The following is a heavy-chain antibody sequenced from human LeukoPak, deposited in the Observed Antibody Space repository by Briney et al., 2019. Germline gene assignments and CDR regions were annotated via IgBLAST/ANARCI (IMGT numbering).Heavy chain of an antibody. Sequence: ASVKVSCKASGYTFTGYYMHWVRQAPGQGLEWMGWINPNSGGTNYAQQLQGRVTMTTDTSTSTAYMELRSLRSDDTAVYYCARNPGTAAAGTIDYWGQGTLVTVSS. CDR3: ARNPGTAAAGTIDY. J-gene: IGHJ4*02. CDR2: INPNSGGT. V-gene: IGHV1-2*02. CDR1: GYTFTGYY. D-gene: IGHD6-13*01.